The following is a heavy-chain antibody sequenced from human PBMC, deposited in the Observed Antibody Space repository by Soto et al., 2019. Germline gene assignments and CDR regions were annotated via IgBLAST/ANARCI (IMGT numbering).Heavy chain of an antibody. J-gene: IGHJ3*01. CDR2: IREDGNEF. V-gene: IGHV3-7*01. CDR3: ATDQWGGAFDL. D-gene: IGHD3-10*01. CDR1: GFTLGNYW. Sequence: GGSLRLSCVASGFTLGNYWMAWVRQTPGKRLEFVANIREDGNEFNHVDSVRGRFTISRDNTRNSLFLQMDSLRDEDTAVYYCATDQWGGAFDLGGQGKMVTVSS.